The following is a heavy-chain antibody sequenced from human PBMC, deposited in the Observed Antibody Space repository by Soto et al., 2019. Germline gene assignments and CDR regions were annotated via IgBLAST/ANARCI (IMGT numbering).Heavy chain of an antibody. V-gene: IGHV1-69*04. CDR2: IIPILGIA. Sequence: GASVKVSCKASGGTFSSYTISWVRQAPGQGLEWMGRIIPILGIANYAQKFQGRVTITADKSTSTAYMELSSLRSEDTAVYYCARDPECGGDCYSFNWYFDLWGRGTLVTVSS. CDR3: ARDPECGGDCYSFNWYFDL. D-gene: IGHD2-21*02. J-gene: IGHJ2*01. CDR1: GGTFSSYT.